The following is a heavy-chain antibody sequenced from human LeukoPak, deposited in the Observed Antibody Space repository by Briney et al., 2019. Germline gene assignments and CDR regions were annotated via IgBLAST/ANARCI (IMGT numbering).Heavy chain of an antibody. CDR3: ARVHRDYALNDN. Sequence: GGSLRLSCAASGFPFEDYFMSWIRQAPGKGLEWVSYITSGGNTIYYADSVKGRFAISRDNAKNSLYLQMNSLRAEDTAVYYCARVHRDYALNDNWGQGALVTVSS. D-gene: IGHD4-17*01. CDR1: GFPFEDYF. CDR2: ITSGGNTI. V-gene: IGHV3-11*01. J-gene: IGHJ4*02.